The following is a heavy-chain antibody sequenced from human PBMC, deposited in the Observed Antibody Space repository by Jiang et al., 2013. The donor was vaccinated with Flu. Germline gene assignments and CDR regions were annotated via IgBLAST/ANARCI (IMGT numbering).Heavy chain of an antibody. J-gene: IGHJ4*02. Sequence: PGGSLRLSCAASGFTFSSYWMHWVRQAPGKGLVWVSRINSDGSSTSYADSVKGRFTISRDNAKNTLYLQMNSLRAEDTAVYYCARVSGWYSGSSFDDYWGQGTLVTVSS. V-gene: IGHV3-74*01. D-gene: IGHD1-26*01. CDR3: ARVSGWYSGSSFDDY. CDR2: INSDGSST. CDR1: GFTFSSYW.